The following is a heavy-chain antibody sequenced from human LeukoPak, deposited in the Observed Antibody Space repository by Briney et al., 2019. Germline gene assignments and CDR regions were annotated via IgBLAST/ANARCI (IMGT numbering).Heavy chain of an antibody. D-gene: IGHD2-2*02. CDR1: GFTFDDYA. CDR2: ISWNSGSI. Sequence: GGSLRLSCAASGFTFDDYAMHWVRHAPGKGLEWVSGISWNSGSIGYADSVKGRFTISRDNAKNSLYLQMNSLRAEDTALYYCAKEGCSSTSCYTFDYWGQGTLVTVSS. J-gene: IGHJ4*02. V-gene: IGHV3-9*01. CDR3: AKEGCSSTSCYTFDY.